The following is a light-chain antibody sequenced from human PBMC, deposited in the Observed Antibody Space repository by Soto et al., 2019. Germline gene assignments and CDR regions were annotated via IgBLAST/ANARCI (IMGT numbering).Light chain of an antibody. CDR3: AAWDDSLRGGL. J-gene: IGLJ2*01. V-gene: IGLV1-47*01. Sequence: QSVLTQPPSASGTPGQRVTISCTGRRSNIVGNNVYWYQQLPGTAPKLLIYRNNQRPSGVPDRFSGSKSVTSASLAIGGLRSEDEADYYCAAWDDSLRGGLFGGGTKLTVL. CDR2: RNN. CDR1: RSNIVGNN.